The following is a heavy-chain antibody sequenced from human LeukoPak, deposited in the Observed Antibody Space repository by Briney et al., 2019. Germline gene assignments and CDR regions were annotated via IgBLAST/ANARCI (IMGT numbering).Heavy chain of an antibody. CDR3: ARKYCSTTSCLFDN. V-gene: IGHV3-48*02. Sequence: VGSLRLSCAASGFTFSHYNMNWVRQAPGKGLEWVSYISRSSTTIYYADSVKGGFTISRDSAKNSLYLQMNSLRDEDTAVYYCARKYCSTTSCLFDNWGQGTLVTVSS. D-gene: IGHD2-2*01. J-gene: IGHJ4*02. CDR2: ISRSSTTI. CDR1: GFTFSHYN.